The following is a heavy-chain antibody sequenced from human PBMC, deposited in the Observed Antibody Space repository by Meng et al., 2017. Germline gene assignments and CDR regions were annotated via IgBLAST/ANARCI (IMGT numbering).Heavy chain of an antibody. CDR1: GFTFSDSH. J-gene: IGHJ6*02. V-gene: IGHV3-73*01. CDR2: IGSKAGNYAT. Sequence: GESLKISCTASGFTFSDSHIHWVRQASGKGLEWIGHIGSKAGNYATEYAASVRGRFSISRDDSESTAYLQMNSLRSEDTAVYYCARDPYSSGGDVWGQGTTVTVSS. D-gene: IGHD6-19*01. CDR3: ARDPYSSGGDV.